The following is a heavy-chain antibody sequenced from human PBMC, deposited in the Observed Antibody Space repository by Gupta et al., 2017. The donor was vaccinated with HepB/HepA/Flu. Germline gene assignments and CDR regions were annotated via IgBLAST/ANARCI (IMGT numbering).Heavy chain of an antibody. J-gene: IGHJ5*02. CDR2: MNPNSGNT. V-gene: IGHV1-8*01. CDR1: GYTFSDYD. Sequence: QVQLVQSGAEVTMPGASVTVSCKASGYTFSDYDINWVRQAAGQGLEWLGWMNPNSGNTGYRQKFQDRITMTRDASISTAYMELSGLRSEDTAIYYCARGVTRSPAERWRLRTNNWFDPWGQGTLVTVSS. CDR3: ARGVTRSPAERWRLRTNNWFDP. D-gene: IGHD5-24*01.